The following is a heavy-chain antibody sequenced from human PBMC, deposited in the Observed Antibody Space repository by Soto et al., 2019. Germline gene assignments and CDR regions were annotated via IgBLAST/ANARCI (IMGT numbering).Heavy chain of an antibody. CDR1: GFTFDDYG. Sequence: AGGSLRLSCAASGFTFDDYGMSWVRQAPGKGLEWVSGINWNGGSTGYADSVKGRFTISRDNAKNSLYLQMNSLRAEDTALYYCARDKNYGSGSYTLDYWGQGTLVTVSS. V-gene: IGHV3-20*04. J-gene: IGHJ4*02. CDR3: ARDKNYGSGSYTLDY. D-gene: IGHD3-10*01. CDR2: INWNGGST.